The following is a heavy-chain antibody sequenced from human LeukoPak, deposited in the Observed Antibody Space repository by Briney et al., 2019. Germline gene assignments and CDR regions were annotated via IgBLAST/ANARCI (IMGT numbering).Heavy chain of an antibody. CDR3: AKDIGKYYYDSSNYLR. V-gene: IGHV3-9*01. J-gene: IGHJ4*02. D-gene: IGHD3-22*01. CDR2: ISWNSGNL. CDR1: GFTFDDYA. Sequence: GRSLRLSCAASGFTFDDYAMLWVRQAPGKGLEWVSGISWNSGNLGYAGSVKGRFTISRDNAKNSLYLQMNSLSVEDTALYYCAKDIGKYYYDSSNYLRWGQGTLVTVSS.